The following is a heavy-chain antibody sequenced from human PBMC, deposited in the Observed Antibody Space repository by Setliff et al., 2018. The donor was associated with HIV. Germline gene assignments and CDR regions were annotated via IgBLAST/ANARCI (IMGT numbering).Heavy chain of an antibody. J-gene: IGHJ4*02. CDR2: IYHSGST. CDR3: ARSGDYYESSGYYRY. CDR1: GGSISSGGYY. Sequence: PSETLSLTCTVSGGSISSGGYYWGWIRQHPGKGLEWIGYIYHSGSTFYNPSLQSRAAISVDGSKYHLSLKLFSVTAADTAVYYCARSGDYYESSGYYRYWGQGALVT. D-gene: IGHD3-22*01. V-gene: IGHV4-31*03.